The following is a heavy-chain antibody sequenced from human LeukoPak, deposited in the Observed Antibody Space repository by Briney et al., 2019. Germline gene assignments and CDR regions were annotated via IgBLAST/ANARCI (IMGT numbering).Heavy chain of an antibody. CDR1: GITLSNYG. CDR3: AKRGVAIRVILVGFHKEAYYFDS. CDR2: ISGSGGST. V-gene: IGHV3-23*01. Sequence: GGSLRLSCAASGITLSNYGMSWVRQAPGKGLEWVAGISGSGGSTNYADSVKGRFTISRGNPKNTLYLQMNSLRAEDTAVYFCAKRGVAIRVILVGFHKEAYYFDSWGQGALVTVSS. D-gene: IGHD3-22*01. J-gene: IGHJ4*02.